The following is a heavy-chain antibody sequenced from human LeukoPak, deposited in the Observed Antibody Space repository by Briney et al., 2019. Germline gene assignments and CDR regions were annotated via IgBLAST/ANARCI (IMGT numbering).Heavy chain of an antibody. Sequence: SETLSLTCTVSGGSISSYYWSWIRQPAGKGLEWIGRIYTSGSTNYDPSLKSRVTMSVDTSKNQFSLKLSSVTAADTAVYYCAREVELRPIMHYWFDPWGQGTLVTVSS. CDR2: IYTSGST. CDR1: GGSISSYY. J-gene: IGHJ5*02. D-gene: IGHD1-7*01. V-gene: IGHV4-4*07. CDR3: AREVELRPIMHYWFDP.